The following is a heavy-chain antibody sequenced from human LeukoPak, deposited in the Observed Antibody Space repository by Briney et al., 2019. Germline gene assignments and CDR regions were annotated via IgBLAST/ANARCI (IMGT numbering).Heavy chain of an antibody. V-gene: IGHV3-74*01. J-gene: IGHJ4*02. CDR1: GFTFGSYW. CDR3: ARHLTTVTASLDY. Sequence: GGSLRLSCAASGFTFGSYWMHWVRQAPGKGLVWVSRINSEGSSSRYADAVKGRFTISRDNAKNTLYLQMNSLRAEDTAVYYCARHLTTVTASLDYWGQGTLVTVSS. CDR2: INSEGSSS. D-gene: IGHD4-17*01.